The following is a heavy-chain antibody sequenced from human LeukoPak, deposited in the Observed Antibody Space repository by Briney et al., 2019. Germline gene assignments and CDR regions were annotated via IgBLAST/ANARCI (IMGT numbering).Heavy chain of an antibody. CDR3: ARDQMVRGVIVGFDY. CDR2: IKQDGSEK. D-gene: IGHD3-10*01. V-gene: IGHV3-7*01. CDR1: GFTFSSYW. Sequence: AGGSLRLSCAASGFTFSSYWMSWVRQAPGKGLEWVANIKQDGSEKYYVDSVKGRFTISRDNAKNSLYLQMNSLRAEDTAVYYCARDQMVRGVIVGFDYWGQGTLVTVSS. J-gene: IGHJ4*02.